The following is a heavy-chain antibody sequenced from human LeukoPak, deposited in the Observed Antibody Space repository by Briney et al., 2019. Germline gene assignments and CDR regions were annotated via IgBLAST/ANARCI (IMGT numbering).Heavy chain of an antibody. J-gene: IGHJ6*03. D-gene: IGHD1-26*01. CDR1: GYTFTGYY. CDR2: MNPNSGNT. V-gene: IGHV1-8*02. Sequence: GASVKVSCKASGYTFTGYYMHWVRQAPGQGLEWMGWMNPNSGNTGYAQKFQGRVTMTRNTSISTAYMELSSLRSEDTAVYYCARGVSGSYSYYYYYYMDVWGKGTTVTISS. CDR3: ARGVSGSYSYYYYYYMDV.